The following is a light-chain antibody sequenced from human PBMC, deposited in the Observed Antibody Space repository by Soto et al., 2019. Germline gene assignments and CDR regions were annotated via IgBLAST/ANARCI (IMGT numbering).Light chain of an antibody. J-gene: IGLJ1*01. V-gene: IGLV2-8*01. Sequence: QSVLTQPPSASGSPGQSVTISCTGTSSDVGGYNYVSWYQQYPGKVPKLMVYEGNKRPSGVPDRFSGSKSGNTASLTVSGLQAEDEADYYCTSYAGGNNVFGTGTKLTVL. CDR2: EGN. CDR3: TSYAGGNNV. CDR1: SSDVGGYNY.